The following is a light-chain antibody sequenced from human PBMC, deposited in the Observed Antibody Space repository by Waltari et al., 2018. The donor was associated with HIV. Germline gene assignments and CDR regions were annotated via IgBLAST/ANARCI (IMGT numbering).Light chain of an antibody. J-gene: IGKJ4*01. V-gene: IGKV1-33*01. CDR3: QQYDNLLLA. Sequence: DIQMTQSPSSLSASVGDRVTSTCQASQDISNYLNWYQQKPGKAPKLLIYDASSLETGVPSRFSGSGSGTDFTFTISSLQPEDIATYYCQQYDNLLLAFGGGTKVEIK. CDR2: DAS. CDR1: QDISNY.